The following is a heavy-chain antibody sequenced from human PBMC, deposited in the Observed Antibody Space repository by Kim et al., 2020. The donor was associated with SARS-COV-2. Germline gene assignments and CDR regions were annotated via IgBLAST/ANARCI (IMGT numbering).Heavy chain of an antibody. D-gene: IGHD2-2*01. J-gene: IGHJ4*02. CDR3: AREGYCSSTSCYSIDY. V-gene: IGHV4-34*01. Sequence: SLTSRVTISVDTSKNQFSLKLSSVTAADTAVYYCAREGYCSSTSCYSIDYWGQGTLVTVSS.